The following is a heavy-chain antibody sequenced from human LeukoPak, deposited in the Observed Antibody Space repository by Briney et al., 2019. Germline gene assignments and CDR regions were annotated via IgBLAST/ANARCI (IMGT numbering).Heavy chain of an antibody. CDR1: GFTFSSYG. CDR2: ITYDGSNK. D-gene: IGHD3-22*01. V-gene: IGHV3-30*18. J-gene: IGHJ3*02. Sequence: EGSLRLSCAASGFTFSSYGMHWVRQAPGKGLEWVAVITYDGSNKYYADSVKGRFTISRDNSKNTLYLQMNSLRAEDTAVYYCAKDRGDYYDSSGYYSGGFDIWGQGTMVTVSS. CDR3: AKDRGDYYDSSGYYSGGFDI.